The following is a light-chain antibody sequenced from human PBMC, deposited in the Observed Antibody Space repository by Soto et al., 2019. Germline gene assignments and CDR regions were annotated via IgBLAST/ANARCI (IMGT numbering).Light chain of an antibody. CDR3: QQYGSSLLFT. CDR2: GAS. CDR1: QSVSSSY. V-gene: IGKV3-20*01. J-gene: IGKJ3*01. Sequence: EIVLTQSPGTLSLSPGERATLSCRASQSVSSSYLAWYQQKPGQAPRLLIYGASSRATGIPDRCSGSGSGTAFTLTISRLEPEDFAVYYCQQYGSSLLFTFGPGTKVDIK.